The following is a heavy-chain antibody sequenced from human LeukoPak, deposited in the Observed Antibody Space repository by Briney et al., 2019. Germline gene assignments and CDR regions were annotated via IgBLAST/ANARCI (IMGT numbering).Heavy chain of an antibody. CDR3: ASKIAVAGTWVFDY. CDR2: IYYSGST. D-gene: IGHD6-19*01. Sequence: SETLSLTCTVSGGSISSYYWSWIWQPPGKGLEWIGYIYYSGSTNYNPSLKSRVTISVDTSKNQFSLKLSSVTAADTAVYYCASKIAVAGTWVFDYWGQGTLVTVSS. J-gene: IGHJ4*02. V-gene: IGHV4-59*01. CDR1: GGSISSYY.